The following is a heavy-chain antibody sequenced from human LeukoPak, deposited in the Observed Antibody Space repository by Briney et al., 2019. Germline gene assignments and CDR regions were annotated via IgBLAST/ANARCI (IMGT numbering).Heavy chain of an antibody. V-gene: IGHV4-59*08. D-gene: IGHD1-26*01. CDR2: IYYSGST. CDR1: GGSFSDYY. Sequence: PSETLSLTCAVYGGSFSDYYWSWIRQPPGKGLEWIGYIYYSGSTNYNPSLKSRVTISVDTSKNQFSLKLSSVTAADTAVYYCARLTGWELEGPNWFDPWGQGTLDTVSS. J-gene: IGHJ5*02. CDR3: ARLTGWELEGPNWFDP.